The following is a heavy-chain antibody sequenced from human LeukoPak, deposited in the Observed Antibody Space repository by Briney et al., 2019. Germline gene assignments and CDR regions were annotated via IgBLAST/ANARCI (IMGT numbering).Heavy chain of an antibody. V-gene: IGHV3-23*01. CDR1: GFSFSLYA. J-gene: IGHJ4*02. CDR2: IIETGASP. CDR3: ARRGAGSGGLDY. D-gene: IGHD6-19*01. Sequence: GGSLRLSCAASGFSFSLYAMNWVRQAPGKGLEWVSTIIETGASPYYADSVRGRFTVSRDSSKNMFYLQMNSLRAEATAIYYCARRGAGSGGLDYWGQGTLVTVSS.